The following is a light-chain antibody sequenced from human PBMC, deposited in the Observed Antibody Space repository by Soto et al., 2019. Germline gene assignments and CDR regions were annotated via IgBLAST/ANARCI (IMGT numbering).Light chain of an antibody. CDR2: AAS. CDR3: QQYDIPPST. J-gene: IGKJ4*01. Sequence: AIRMTQSPSSFSASTGDRVTITCRASQGISSYLAWYQQKPGKAPKLLIYAASTLQSGVPSRFSGSGSGTDFTLTISCLQSEDLATYYCQQYDIPPSTFGGGTKVDI. CDR1: QGISSY. V-gene: IGKV1-8*01.